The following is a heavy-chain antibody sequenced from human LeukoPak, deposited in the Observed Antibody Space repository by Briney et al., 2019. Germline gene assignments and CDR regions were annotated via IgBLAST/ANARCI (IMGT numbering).Heavy chain of an antibody. CDR2: IYYSGST. V-gene: IGHV4-59*01. CDR1: GGSISSYY. D-gene: IGHD4-17*01. J-gene: IGHJ4*02. CDR3: ARSSDYGDPFDY. Sequence: SETLSLTCTVSGGSISSYYWSWIRQPPGKGLEWIGYIYYSGSTNYNPSLKSRVTISVDTSKNQFSLKLSSVTAADTAVYYCARSSDYGDPFDYWGQGTLVTVSS.